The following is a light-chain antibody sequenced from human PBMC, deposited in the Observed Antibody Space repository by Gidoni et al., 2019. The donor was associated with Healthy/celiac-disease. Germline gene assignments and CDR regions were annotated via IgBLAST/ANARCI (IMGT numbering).Light chain of an antibody. J-gene: IGKJ5*01. Sequence: DIHMTQSPSSLSASVVDRVTINCQASQDISNYLNWYQQKPGKAPKLLIYDASNLETGVPSRFSGSGSGTDFTFTISSLQPEDIATYYCQQYDNLPITFGQGTRLEIK. CDR3: QQYDNLPIT. CDR2: DAS. CDR1: QDISNY. V-gene: IGKV1-33*01.